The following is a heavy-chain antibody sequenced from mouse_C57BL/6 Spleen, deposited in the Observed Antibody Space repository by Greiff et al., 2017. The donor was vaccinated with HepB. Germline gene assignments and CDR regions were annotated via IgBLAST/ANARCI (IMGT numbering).Heavy chain of an antibody. CDR1: GYTFTDYE. CDR3: TSLCYYGFAY. J-gene: IGHJ3*01. V-gene: IGHV1-15*01. CDR2: IDPETGGT. Sequence: QVQLQQSGAELVRPGASVTLSCKASGYTFTDYEMHWVKQTPVHGLEWIGAIDPETGGTAYNQKFKGKAILTADKSSSTAYMELRSLTSEDSAVYYCTSLCYYGFAYWGQGTLVTVSA. D-gene: IGHD1-1*01.